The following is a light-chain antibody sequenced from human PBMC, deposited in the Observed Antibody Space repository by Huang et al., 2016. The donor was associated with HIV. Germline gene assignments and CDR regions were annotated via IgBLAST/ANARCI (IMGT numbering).Light chain of an antibody. Sequence: DIQMTQSPSSLSASLGDRVTITCRASQSISSYLNWYQQKPGKAPKLLIYAASSLQSGVPSRFSGSGSGTDFTLTVSNLQPEDFAAYYCQQSYSTPLTFGRGTGVEIK. CDR1: QSISSY. CDR2: AAS. CDR3: QQSYSTPLT. J-gene: IGKJ4*01. V-gene: IGKV1-39*01.